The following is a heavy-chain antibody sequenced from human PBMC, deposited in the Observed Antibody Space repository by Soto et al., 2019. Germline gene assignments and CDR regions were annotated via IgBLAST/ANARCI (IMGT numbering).Heavy chain of an antibody. CDR1: GFTFNSYA. J-gene: IGHJ4*02. Sequence: QVQLVESGGGMVQPGRSLRLSCAASGFTFNSYAVHWVRQAPGKGLEWVAVISYDGSNKYYADSVKGRFTISRDNSKNTLYLQMNSLRAEDTAVYYCARFKGCSGGSCYPYFDYWGQGTLVTVSS. CDR3: ARFKGCSGGSCYPYFDY. CDR2: ISYDGSNK. D-gene: IGHD2-15*01. V-gene: IGHV3-30-3*01.